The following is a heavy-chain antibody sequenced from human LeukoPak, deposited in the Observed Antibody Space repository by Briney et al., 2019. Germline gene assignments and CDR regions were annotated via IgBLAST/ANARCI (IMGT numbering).Heavy chain of an antibody. Sequence: GGSLRLSCAASGFTFSSYGMHWVRQAPGKGLEWVAIISEDGRNKYYADSVKGRFTISRDNSKNTLYLQMNSLRAEDTAIYYCAKDYGGPWCFDYWGQGTLVTVSS. CDR2: ISEDGRNK. J-gene: IGHJ4*02. D-gene: IGHD4/OR15-4a*01. V-gene: IGHV3-30*18. CDR3: AKDYGGPWCFDY. CDR1: GFTFSSYG.